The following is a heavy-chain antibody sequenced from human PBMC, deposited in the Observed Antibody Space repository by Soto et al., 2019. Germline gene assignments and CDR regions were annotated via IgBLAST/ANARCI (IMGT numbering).Heavy chain of an antibody. CDR2: LIHGGST. D-gene: IGHD3-10*02. CDR1: NSSLGAFH. V-gene: IGHV4-34*02. Sequence: QVHLEQWGAGLLKPSGTLSLTCAIYNSSLGAFHWTWIRQPPVKGLEWIGELIHGGSTNYNPSLKSRVTFSLDTSRSQFSLHLMSVTAADSAVYYCARSPLSYDYVRQTWREVGDSFDVWGRGTSVTVSS. CDR3: ARSPLSYDYVRQTWREVGDSFDV. J-gene: IGHJ3*01.